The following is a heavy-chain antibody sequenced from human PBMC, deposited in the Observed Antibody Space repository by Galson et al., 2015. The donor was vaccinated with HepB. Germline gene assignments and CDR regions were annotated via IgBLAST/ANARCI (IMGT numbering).Heavy chain of an antibody. J-gene: IGHJ4*02. CDR2: ISSAGNTQ. Sequence: RQAPGKGLEWVAAISSAGNTQFHADSVKGRFTFSRDNSENILYLEIDSLRVEDTAVYYCVRDAMGRGSGSYSAFDYWGQGTLVAVSS. V-gene: IGHV3-30*04. CDR3: VRDAMGRGSGSYSAFDY. D-gene: IGHD1-26*01.